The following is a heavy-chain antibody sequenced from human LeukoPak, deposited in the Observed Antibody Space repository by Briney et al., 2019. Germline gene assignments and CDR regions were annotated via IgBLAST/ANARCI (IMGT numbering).Heavy chain of an antibody. CDR3: ARYYYDSSGSFDY. V-gene: IGHV5-51*01. Sequence: GESLKISCKGSGYSLTSYWSGWVGQMPGKGLEWMGIIYPGDSDTRYSPSFQGQVTISADKSISTAYLQWSSLKASDTAMYYCARYYYDSSGSFDYWGQGTLVTVSS. CDR1: GYSLTSYW. CDR2: IYPGDSDT. D-gene: IGHD3-22*01. J-gene: IGHJ4*02.